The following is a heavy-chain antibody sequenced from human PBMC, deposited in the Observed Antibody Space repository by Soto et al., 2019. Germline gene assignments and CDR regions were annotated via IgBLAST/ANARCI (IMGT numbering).Heavy chain of an antibody. D-gene: IGHD6-13*01. V-gene: IGHV1-69*06. CDR3: ARLIAAAGRLNSVYGMDV. CDR2: IIPIFGTA. CDR1: GGTFSSYA. Sequence: SVKVSCKASGGTFSSYAISWVRQAPGQGLEWMGGIIPIFGTANYAQKFQGRVTITADKSTSTAYMELSSLRSEDTAVYYCARLIAAAGRLNSVYGMDVWGQGTTVTVSS. J-gene: IGHJ6*02.